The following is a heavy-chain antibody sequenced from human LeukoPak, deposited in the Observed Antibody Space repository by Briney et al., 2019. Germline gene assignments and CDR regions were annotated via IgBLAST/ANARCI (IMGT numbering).Heavy chain of an antibody. D-gene: IGHD3-22*01. V-gene: IGHV4-59*01. CDR3: ARDSPNYYDSSAWFDP. CDR1: GGSISSYY. Sequence: SSETLSLTCTVSGGSISSYYWSWIRQPPGKGLEWIGYIYYSGSTNYNPSLKSRVTISVDTSKNQFSLKLSSVTAADTAVYYCARDSPNYYDSSAWFDPWGQGTLVTVSS. J-gene: IGHJ5*02. CDR2: IYYSGST.